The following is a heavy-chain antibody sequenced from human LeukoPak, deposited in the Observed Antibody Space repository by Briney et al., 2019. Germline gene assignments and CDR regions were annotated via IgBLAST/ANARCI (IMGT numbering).Heavy chain of an antibody. V-gene: IGHV4-59*11. D-gene: IGHD3-3*01. J-gene: IGHJ5*02. Sequence: SETLSLTCTVSSLSISGHYCSWIRQSPGKGLEWIGYIHYSGFTNYSPSLKSRVTISLDTSKNQFSLKLSSVTAADTAVYYCARSNDYDFSTFDPWGQGTLVTVSS. CDR3: ARSNDYDFSTFDP. CDR1: SLSISGHY. CDR2: IHYSGFT.